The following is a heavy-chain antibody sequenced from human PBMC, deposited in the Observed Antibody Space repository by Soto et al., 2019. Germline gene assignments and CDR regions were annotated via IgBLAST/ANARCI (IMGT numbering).Heavy chain of an antibody. CDR3: ARGRQSPYYYGSRIFDY. V-gene: IGHV3-53*01. D-gene: IGHD3-10*01. J-gene: IGHJ4*02. CDR1: GFTVSSNY. Sequence: EVQLVESGGGLIQPGGSLRLSCAASGFTVSSNYMSWVRQAPGKGLEWDSVIYSGGSTYYADSVKGRFTISSDNSKNSMLLQINSLIAEDTAVYYFARGRQSPYYYGSRIFDYWGQGTLVTVSS. CDR2: IYSGGST.